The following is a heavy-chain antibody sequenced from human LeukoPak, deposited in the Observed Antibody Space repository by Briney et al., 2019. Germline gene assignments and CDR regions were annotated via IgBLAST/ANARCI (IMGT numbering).Heavy chain of an antibody. CDR1: GFTFSRYG. CDR2: ISYDGSNK. D-gene: IGHD3-10*01. Sequence: PGGSLRLSCAASGFTFSRYGMHWVRQAPGKGLEWVAVISYDGSNKYYADSVKGRFTISRDNSKNTLYLQMNSLRAEDTAVYYCANSYYYGSARYGFYWGQGTLVTVSS. J-gene: IGHJ4*02. CDR3: ANSYYYGSARYGFY. V-gene: IGHV3-30*18.